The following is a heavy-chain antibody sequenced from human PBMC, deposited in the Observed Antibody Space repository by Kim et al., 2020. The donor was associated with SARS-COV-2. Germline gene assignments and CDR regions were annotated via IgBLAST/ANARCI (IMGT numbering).Heavy chain of an antibody. D-gene: IGHD1-26*01. CDR2: IYYSGST. Sequence: SETLSLTCTVSGGSISSYYWSWIRQPPGKGLEWIGYIYYSGSTNYNPSLKSRVTISVDTSKNQFSLKLSSVTAADTAVYYCARERGSVYYVGDAFDIWGQGTMVTVSS. CDR3: ARERGSVYYVGDAFDI. V-gene: IGHV4-59*13. CDR1: GGSISSYY. J-gene: IGHJ3*02.